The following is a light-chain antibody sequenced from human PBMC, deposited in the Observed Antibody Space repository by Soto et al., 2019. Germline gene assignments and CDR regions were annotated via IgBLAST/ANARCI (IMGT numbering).Light chain of an antibody. CDR2: GAS. CDR1: QFVSSRS. V-gene: IGKV3-20*01. Sequence: RASQFVSSRSLAWYQQKLGQAPRLLIYGASNWATGIPGRFSASGSGTDFTLTITPLEPEDFAVYFCQQYANSPITFGQGTRLEI. J-gene: IGKJ5*01. CDR3: QQYANSPIT.